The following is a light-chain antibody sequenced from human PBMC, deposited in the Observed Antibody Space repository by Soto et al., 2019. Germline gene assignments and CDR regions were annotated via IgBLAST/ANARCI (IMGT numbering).Light chain of an antibody. CDR2: DNN. J-gene: IGLJ3*02. CDR1: SSNIGNNY. Sequence: QSVLTQPPSVSAAPGQKVTISCFGSSSNIGNNYVSWYQQLPGTAPKLLIYDNNKRPSGIPDRFSGSKSGTSATLGITGLQTGDEADYYCGTWDSSLSANWVFGGGTTLTVL. CDR3: GTWDSSLSANWV. V-gene: IGLV1-51*01.